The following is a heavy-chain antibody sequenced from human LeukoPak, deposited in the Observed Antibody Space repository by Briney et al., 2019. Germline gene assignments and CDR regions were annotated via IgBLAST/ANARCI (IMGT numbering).Heavy chain of an antibody. CDR2: ISNSGST. V-gene: IGHV4-59*11. D-gene: IGHD2-15*01. J-gene: IGHJ6*03. Sequence: SDTLSLTCTVSGGDITSHYWTWIRQSPVKGLEWIGDISNSGSTSYNPSLESRVTISIDTSKNQFSLKLGSVTAADTAVYYCGRDTLVGYFSYYYMDVWGKGTTVTVSS. CDR3: GRDTLVGYFSYYYMDV. CDR1: GGDITSHY.